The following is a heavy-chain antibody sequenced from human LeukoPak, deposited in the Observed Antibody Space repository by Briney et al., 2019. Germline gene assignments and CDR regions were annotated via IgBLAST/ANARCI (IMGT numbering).Heavy chain of an antibody. CDR2: INSSGTTI. CDR3: ARDRYCSGGGCYSDSPWYFDL. Sequence: KPGGSLRLSCAASGFTFTDYYMSWIRQAPGMGLEWVSYINSSGTTIYYADSVKGQFTISRDNAKNSLNLQMNSLRAEDTAVYYCARDRYCSGGGCYSDSPWYFDLWGRGAQVTVSS. J-gene: IGHJ2*01. D-gene: IGHD2-15*01. V-gene: IGHV3-11*04. CDR1: GFTFTDYY.